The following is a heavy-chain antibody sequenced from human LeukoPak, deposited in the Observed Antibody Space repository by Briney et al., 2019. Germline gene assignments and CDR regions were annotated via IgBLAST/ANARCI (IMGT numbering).Heavy chain of an antibody. D-gene: IGHD1-7*01. Sequence: GASVKVPCKASGYTFTSYGISWVRQAPGQGLEWMGWISAYNGNTNYAQKLQGRVTMTTDTSTSTAYMELRSLRSDDTAVYYCARDPYRYNWNSRWFDPWGQGTLVTVSS. CDR1: GYTFTSYG. V-gene: IGHV1-18*01. CDR2: ISAYNGNT. CDR3: ARDPYRYNWNSRWFDP. J-gene: IGHJ5*02.